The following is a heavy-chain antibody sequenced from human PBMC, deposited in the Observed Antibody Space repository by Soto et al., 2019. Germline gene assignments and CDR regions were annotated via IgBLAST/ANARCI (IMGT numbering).Heavy chain of an antibody. Sequence: FLVKVCSEACGVSFSGYAGGWVRLAPGQGLEWMGGIIPIFGTANYAQKFQGRVTITADESTSTAYMELSSLRSEDTAVYYCARDELKRRYYDSSGYYNPFDYWGQGTLVTSPQ. CDR3: ARDELKRRYYDSSGYYNPFDY. CDR2: IIPIFGTA. CDR1: GVSFSGYA. J-gene: IGHJ4*02. V-gene: IGHV1-69*13. D-gene: IGHD3-22*01.